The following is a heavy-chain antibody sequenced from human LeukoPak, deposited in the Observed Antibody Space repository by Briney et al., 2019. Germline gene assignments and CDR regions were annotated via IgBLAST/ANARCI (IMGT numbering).Heavy chain of an antibody. Sequence: GGSLRLSCAASGFTFSSYAMHWVRQAPGKGLEWVSIISYDGSDEKFADSVKGRFTISRDNSKNMVFLQMNSLRAEDTAVYYCARDQGATLVRGVTPYSDYWGQGTLVSVSS. D-gene: IGHD3-10*01. V-gene: IGHV3-30*04. CDR3: ARDQGATLVRGVTPYSDY. J-gene: IGHJ4*02. CDR1: GFTFSSYA. CDR2: ISYDGSDE.